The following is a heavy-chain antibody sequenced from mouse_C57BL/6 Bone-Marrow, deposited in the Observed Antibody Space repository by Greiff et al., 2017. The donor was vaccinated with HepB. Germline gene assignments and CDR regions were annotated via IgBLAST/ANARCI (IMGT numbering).Heavy chain of an antibody. D-gene: IGHD2-14*01. J-gene: IGHJ2*01. Sequence: VKLKESGPGLVQPSQSLSITCTVSGFSLTSYGVHWVRQSPGKGLEWLGVIWSGGSTDYNAAFISRLSISKDNSKSQVFFKMNSLQADDTAIYYCARERNNRGLYYFDYWGQGTTLTVSS. CDR3: ARERNNRGLYYFDY. CDR1: GFSLTSYG. V-gene: IGHV2-2*01. CDR2: IWSGGST.